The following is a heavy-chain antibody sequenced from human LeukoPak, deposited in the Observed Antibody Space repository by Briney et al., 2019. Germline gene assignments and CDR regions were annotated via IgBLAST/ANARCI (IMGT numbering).Heavy chain of an antibody. D-gene: IGHD3-22*01. CDR1: GFTFSNYA. Sequence: PGGSLRLSCAASGFTFSNYAMSWVRQAPGKGLEWVSAISGSGGSTYYADSVKGRFTISRDNSKNTLYLQMNSLRAEDTAVYYCAKDQYYYDSSGYMERAFDIWGQGTMVTVSS. V-gene: IGHV3-23*01. CDR3: AKDQYYYDSSGYMERAFDI. J-gene: IGHJ3*02. CDR2: ISGSGGST.